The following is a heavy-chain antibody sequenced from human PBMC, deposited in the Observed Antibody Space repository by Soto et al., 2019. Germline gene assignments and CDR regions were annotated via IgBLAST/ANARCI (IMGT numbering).Heavy chain of an antibody. D-gene: IGHD3-3*01. CDR2: INPATGAA. CDR3: ARGVGVGVDGSAAFEL. J-gene: IGHJ3*01. V-gene: IGHV1-2*02. Sequence: QLHLVQSGAVVKKPGASVTVSCSASGYPVTAYYMHWVRQAPGRGLEWMGGINPATGAAKYTQTFQGRVTLTRATSPSPVFMELSALTSRDTAVFYCARGVGVGVDGSAAFELWGQGTLVTVSS. CDR1: GYPVTAYY.